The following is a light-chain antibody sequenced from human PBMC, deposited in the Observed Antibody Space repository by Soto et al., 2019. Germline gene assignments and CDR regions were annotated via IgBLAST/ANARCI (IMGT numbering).Light chain of an antibody. Sequence: SYELTQPPSVSVAPGKTARITCGGNNIGSKRVHWYQQKPGQAPVLVIDYDSDRPSGIPERFSGSNSGSTATLTISRVEAGDEADYYCQVWDSSSDHWVFGTGTKLTVL. V-gene: IGLV3-21*04. J-gene: IGLJ1*01. CDR1: NIGSKR. CDR2: YDS. CDR3: QVWDSSSDHWV.